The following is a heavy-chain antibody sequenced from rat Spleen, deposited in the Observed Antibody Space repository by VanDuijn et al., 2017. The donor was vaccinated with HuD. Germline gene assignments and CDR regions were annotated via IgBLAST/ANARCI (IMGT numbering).Heavy chain of an antibody. J-gene: IGHJ2*01. Sequence: EVQLVESGGGLVQPGRSLKLSCVASGFTFNNYWMTWIRQAPGKGLEWVASITNTGGSTYYRDSVKGRFTISRDNAKSTLYLQMDSLRSEDTATYYCARRYLRSYFDYWGQGVMVTVSS. CDR2: ITNTGGST. CDR3: ARRYLRSYFDY. CDR1: GFTFNNYW. V-gene: IGHV5-31*01. D-gene: IGHD2-1*01.